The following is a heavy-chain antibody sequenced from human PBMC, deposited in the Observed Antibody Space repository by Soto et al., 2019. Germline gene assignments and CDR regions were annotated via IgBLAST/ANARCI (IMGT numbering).Heavy chain of an antibody. CDR3: ARDPPRFFYGWGSYSRTGSDD. D-gene: IGHD3-10*01. CDR2: IIPILGIT. CDR1: GSTFSNYT. Sequence: ASVKVSCQASGSTFSNYTISWVRQAPGQGLEWMGRIIPILGITNYAQKFQGRVTITADKSTSKTYIELSSLKSEDTAGYYCARDPPRFFYGWGSYSRTGSDDWGQGTLVTVSS. J-gene: IGHJ4*02. V-gene: IGHV1-69*04.